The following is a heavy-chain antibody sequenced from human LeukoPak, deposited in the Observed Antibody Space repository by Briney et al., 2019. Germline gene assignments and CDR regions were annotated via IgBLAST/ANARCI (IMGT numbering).Heavy chain of an antibody. CDR1: GGTFSSYA. CDR3: ARDQERIDCSSTSCFYYYYYGMDV. Sequence: SCKASGGTFSSYAMHWVRQAPGKGLEWVAVISYDGSNKYYADSVKGRFTISSDNSKNTLYLQMNSLRAEDTAVYYCARDQERIDCSSTSCFYYYYYGMDVWGQGTTVTVSS. D-gene: IGHD2-2*01. CDR2: ISYDGSNK. J-gene: IGHJ6*02. V-gene: IGHV3-30-3*01.